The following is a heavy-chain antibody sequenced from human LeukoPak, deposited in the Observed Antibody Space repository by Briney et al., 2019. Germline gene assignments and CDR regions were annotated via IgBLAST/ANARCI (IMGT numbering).Heavy chain of an antibody. D-gene: IGHD6-13*01. CDR1: GASISSYY. CDR3: ARRRGSSWPIDY. J-gene: IGHJ4*02. CDR2: IYYTGST. Sequence: PSETLSLTCTVSGASISSYYWSWIRQPPGKGLEWIGYIYYTGSTNYNPSLWSRVTISVNPSTNHFSLKLSSVTAADTAVYYCARRRGSSWPIDYWGQGTLVTVSS. V-gene: IGHV4-59*08.